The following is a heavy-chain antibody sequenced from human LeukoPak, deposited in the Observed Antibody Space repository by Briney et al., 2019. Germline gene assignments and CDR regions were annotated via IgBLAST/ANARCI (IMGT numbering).Heavy chain of an antibody. CDR3: ANNEAGSPFIVGATSYFDY. Sequence: PGGSLRLSCAASGFTFSSYAMSWVRQAPGKGLEWVSAISGSGGSTYYADSVKGRFTISRDNSKNTLYLQMNSLRAEDTAVYYCANNEAGSPFIVGATSYFDYWGQGTLVTVSS. CDR2: ISGSGGST. J-gene: IGHJ4*02. D-gene: IGHD1-26*01. V-gene: IGHV3-23*01. CDR1: GFTFSSYA.